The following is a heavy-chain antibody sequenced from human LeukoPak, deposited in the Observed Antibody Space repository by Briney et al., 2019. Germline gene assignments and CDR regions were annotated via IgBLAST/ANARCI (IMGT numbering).Heavy chain of an antibody. V-gene: IGHV1-24*01. J-gene: IGHJ3*02. CDR3: ATAPPLYYYGSCSYRGFDI. CDR2: FDPDDGET. CDR1: GYTITELS. Sequence: GASVKVSCKVSGYTITELSMHWGRQPPAKGHDLKGGFDPDDGETIYAHKFQGRVTMTEDTSTDTAYMELSSLRSEDTAVYYCATAPPLYYYGSCSYRGFDIWGQGTMVTVSS. D-gene: IGHD3-10*01.